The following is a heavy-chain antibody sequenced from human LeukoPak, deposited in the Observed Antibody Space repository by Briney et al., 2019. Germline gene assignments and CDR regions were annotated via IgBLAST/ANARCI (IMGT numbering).Heavy chain of an antibody. V-gene: IGHV4-38-2*02. CDR3: ARHRTSGWSDDAFDI. J-gene: IGHJ3*02. CDR2: IYHSGST. CDR1: GYSISSGYY. Sequence: PSETLSLTCTVSGYSISSGYYWGWIRQPPGKGLEWIGSIYHSGSTYYNPSLKSRVTISVDTSKNQFSLKLSSVTAADTAVYFCARHRTSGWSDDAFDIWGQGTMVTVSS. D-gene: IGHD6-19*01.